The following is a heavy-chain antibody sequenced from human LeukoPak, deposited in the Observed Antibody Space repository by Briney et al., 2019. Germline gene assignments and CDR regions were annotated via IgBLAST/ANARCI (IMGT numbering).Heavy chain of an antibody. CDR1: GVDFYAYE. D-gene: IGHD3-22*01. CDR2: FAGSDTTT. J-gene: IGHJ4*02. V-gene: IGHV3-48*03. CDR3: TTLGYHLDS. Sequence: GGSLRLSCAASGVDFYAYEMNWVRQAPGKGLEWVAYFAGSDTTTYYADSVKGRFTISRDNAKNSLYLQMNSLRAEDTALYYCTTLGYHLDSWGQGTLVTVSS.